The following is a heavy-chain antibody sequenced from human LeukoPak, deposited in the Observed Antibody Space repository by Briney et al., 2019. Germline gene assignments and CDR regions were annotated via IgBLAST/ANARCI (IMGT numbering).Heavy chain of an antibody. V-gene: IGHV3-23*01. Sequence: GGSLRLSCAASGFTFSSYSMNWVRQAPGKGLEWVSAISGSGGSTYYADSVKGRFTISRDNSKNTLYLQMNSLRAEDTAVYYCAKENSYDYVWGSYPADYWGQGTLVTVSS. D-gene: IGHD3-16*02. J-gene: IGHJ4*02. CDR3: AKENSYDYVWGSYPADY. CDR2: ISGSGGST. CDR1: GFTFSSYS.